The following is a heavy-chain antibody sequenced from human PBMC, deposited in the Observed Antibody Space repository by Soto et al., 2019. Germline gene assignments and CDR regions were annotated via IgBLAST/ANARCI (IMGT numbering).Heavy chain of an antibody. CDR2: ISGSGGST. D-gene: IGHD6-19*01. CDR1: GFTFSTYA. Sequence: GGSLRLSCAASGFTFSTYAMSWVRQAPGKGLEWVSAISGSGGSTYYADSVKGRFTISRDNSKNTLYLQMNGLRAEDTAVYYCAKVPVAGKIRTEAFDIWGQGTMVTVSS. CDR3: AKVPVAGKIRTEAFDI. V-gene: IGHV3-23*01. J-gene: IGHJ3*02.